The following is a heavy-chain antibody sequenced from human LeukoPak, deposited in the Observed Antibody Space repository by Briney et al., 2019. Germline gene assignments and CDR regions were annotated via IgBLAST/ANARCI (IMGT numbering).Heavy chain of an antibody. J-gene: IGHJ4*02. Sequence: SVKVSCKASGGTFSSYAISWVRQAPGQGLEWMGGIIPIFGTANYAQKFQGRVTITADESTSTAYMELSSLRSEDTAVYYCAREPPLSGSATVEGFDYWGQGTLVTVSS. CDR2: IIPIFGTA. V-gene: IGHV1-69*13. CDR1: GGTFSSYA. D-gene: IGHD1-26*01. CDR3: AREPPLSGSATVEGFDY.